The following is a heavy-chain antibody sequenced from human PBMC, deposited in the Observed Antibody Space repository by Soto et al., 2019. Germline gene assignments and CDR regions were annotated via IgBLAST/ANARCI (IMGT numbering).Heavy chain of an antibody. V-gene: IGHV3-30-3*01. CDR3: ARVGDGYNEGYFDY. CDR1: GFTFSSYA. Sequence: QVQLVESGGGVVQPGRSLRLSCAASGFTFSSYAMHWVRQAPGKGLEWVAVISYDGSNKYYTDSVKGRFTICRDNSKNTLYLQMNSLRAEDTAVYYCARVGDGYNEGYFDYWGQGTLVTVSS. J-gene: IGHJ4*02. CDR2: ISYDGSNK. D-gene: IGHD5-12*01.